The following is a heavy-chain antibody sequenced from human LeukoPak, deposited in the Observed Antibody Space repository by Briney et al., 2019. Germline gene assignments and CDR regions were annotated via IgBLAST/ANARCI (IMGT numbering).Heavy chain of an antibody. J-gene: IGHJ4*02. CDR1: GYTFTTYG. V-gene: IGHV1-69*13. D-gene: IGHD6-13*01. CDR2: IIPIFGTA. CDR3: ARAGGSSWEYYFDY. Sequence: SVKVSCKSSGYTFTTYGISWVRQAPGQGLEWMGGIIPIFGTANYAQKFQGRVTITADESTSTAYMELSSLRSEDTAVYYCARAGGSSWEYYFDYWGQGTLVTVSS.